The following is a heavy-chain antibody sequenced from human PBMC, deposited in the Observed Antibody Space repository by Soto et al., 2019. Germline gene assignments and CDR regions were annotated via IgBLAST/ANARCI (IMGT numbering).Heavy chain of an antibody. J-gene: IGHJ4*01. D-gene: IGHD1-7*01. Sequence: GGSLRLSCAASGYTFSSYAMSWARQAPGKGLEWVSSIGVSSDAYYADSVKGRFTISRDNSKNSLYLQMNSLRGEDTAIYYCAKAANFYLDYWGPGTMVTVSS. CDR1: GYTFSSYA. V-gene: IGHV3-23*01. CDR2: IGVSSDA. CDR3: AKAANFYLDY.